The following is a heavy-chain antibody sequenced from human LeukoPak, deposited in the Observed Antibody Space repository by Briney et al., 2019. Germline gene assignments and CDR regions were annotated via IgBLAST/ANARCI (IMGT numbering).Heavy chain of an antibody. J-gene: IGHJ4*02. CDR2: IYYSGST. Sequence: SETLSLTCTVSGGSISSYYWSWIRQPPGKGLEWIGYIYYSGSTKYNPSLKSRVTISVDTSKNQFSLKLSSVTAADTAVYYCAREFTFYGSGSYFDYWGQGTLVTVSS. V-gene: IGHV4-59*01. D-gene: IGHD3-10*01. CDR1: GGSISSYY. CDR3: AREFTFYGSGSYFDY.